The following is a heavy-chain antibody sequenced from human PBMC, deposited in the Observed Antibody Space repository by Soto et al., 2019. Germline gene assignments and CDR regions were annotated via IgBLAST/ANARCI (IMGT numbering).Heavy chain of an antibody. J-gene: IGHJ4*02. D-gene: IGHD2-15*01. CDR1: GFTFSNAW. V-gene: IGHV3-15*07. CDR2: IKSKTDGGTT. CDR3: TTDSIATRIEFRFNY. Sequence: GGSLRLSCAASGFTFSNAWINWVRQAPGKGLEWVGRIKSKTDGGTTDFAAPVKGRFAISRDDSKDMVYLQMNSLKTEDTGINSGTTDSIATRIEFRFNYGGQGTLLTVS.